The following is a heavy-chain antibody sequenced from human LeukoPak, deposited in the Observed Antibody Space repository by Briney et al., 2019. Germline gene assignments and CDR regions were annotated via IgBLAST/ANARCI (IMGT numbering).Heavy chain of an antibody. CDR1: GFTFSRYD. V-gene: IGHV3-64D*06. D-gene: IGHD3-10*01. Sequence: PGGSLRLSCSASGFTFSRYDKQWVRQAPGKGLEYVSGISSNGGSTYYADSVKGRFTISRDNSKNRLYLQMSSLRAEDTAVYYCVKSGSYYHETYYFYYWGQGTLVTVSS. CDR2: ISSNGGST. CDR3: VKSGSYYHETYYFYY. J-gene: IGHJ4*02.